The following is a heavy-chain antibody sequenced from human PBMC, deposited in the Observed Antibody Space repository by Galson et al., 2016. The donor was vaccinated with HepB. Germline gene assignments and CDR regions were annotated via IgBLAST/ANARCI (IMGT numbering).Heavy chain of an antibody. V-gene: IGHV1-46*01. CDR1: GHTFSSYY. Sequence: SCKASGHTFSSYYMHWVRQAPGQGLEWMRIINPNGSSASYAQQFQGRVTMTRDTSTSTLYMELGSLRSEDTAVDYCARGIAKMYWFDPWGQGTLVTVTS. D-gene: IGHD1-26*01. CDR2: INPNGSSA. CDR3: ARGIAKMYWFDP. J-gene: IGHJ5*02.